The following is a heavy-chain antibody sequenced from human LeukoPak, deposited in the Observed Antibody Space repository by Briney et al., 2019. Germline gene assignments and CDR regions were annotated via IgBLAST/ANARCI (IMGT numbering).Heavy chain of an antibody. J-gene: IGHJ4*02. CDR2: IIPIFGIA. Sequence: GSSVKVSYKASGGTFSSYAISWVRQAPGQGLEWMGRIIPIFGIANYAQKFQGRVTITADKSTSTAYMELSSLRSEDTAVYYCARAGTVGAHFDYWGQGTLVTVSS. CDR1: GGTFSSYA. D-gene: IGHD1-26*01. CDR3: ARAGTVGAHFDY. V-gene: IGHV1-69*04.